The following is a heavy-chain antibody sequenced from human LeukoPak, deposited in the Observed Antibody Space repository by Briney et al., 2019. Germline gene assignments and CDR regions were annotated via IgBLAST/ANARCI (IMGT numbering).Heavy chain of an antibody. CDR2: TYYRSKWYN. CDR3: AREAGFYGMEV. V-gene: IGHV6-1*01. Sequence: TSQTLSLTCALSGDSLSSNSAACHWGRQSPSRGLEWLGRTYYRSKWYNDYAVSVKSRITINPDTSKNQFSLQLNSVTPEDKAVYYCAREAGFYGMEVWGQGTTVTVSS. CDR1: GDSLSSNSAA. J-gene: IGHJ6*02.